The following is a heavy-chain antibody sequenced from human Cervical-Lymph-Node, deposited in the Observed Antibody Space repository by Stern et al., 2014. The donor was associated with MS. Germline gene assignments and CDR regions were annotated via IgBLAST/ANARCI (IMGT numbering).Heavy chain of an antibody. CDR3: ARERQQYCNSEGCSYWYFDL. CDR2: IFHSGPS. J-gene: IGHJ2*01. Sequence: QVQLHESGPGLVKPSGTLSLTCAVSGGSVSSTNWWSWVRQSPGKGLEWIGYIFHSGPSNYRPSLRSRVSISLNNPKNHLSLHLTSVTAADTAVYYCARERQQYCNSEGCSYWYFDLWGRGTLVTVSS. D-gene: IGHD2/OR15-2a*01. CDR1: GGSVSSTNW. V-gene: IGHV4-4*02.